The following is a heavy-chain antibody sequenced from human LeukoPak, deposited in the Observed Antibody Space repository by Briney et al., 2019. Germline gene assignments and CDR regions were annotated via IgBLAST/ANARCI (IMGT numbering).Heavy chain of an antibody. D-gene: IGHD3-22*01. J-gene: IGHJ5*02. V-gene: IGHV4-59*01. Sequence: SETLSLTCSVSGASISSYYYNWIRQSPGKGLEWIGYIYYSGITNYNPSLKSRVTMSLGTSNNQFSLKLSSVTAADTAVYYCARVLLSSGYSTWGQGTLVTVSS. CDR3: ARVLLSSGYST. CDR2: IYYSGIT. CDR1: GASISSYY.